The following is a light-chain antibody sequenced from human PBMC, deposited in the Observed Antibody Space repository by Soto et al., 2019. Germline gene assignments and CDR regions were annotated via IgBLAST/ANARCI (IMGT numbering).Light chain of an antibody. J-gene: IGKJ1*01. CDR2: KAS. V-gene: IGKV1-9*01. CDR3: QHYNSYSEA. Sequence: DIQLTQSPSFLSASVGDRVTITCRASQGLSSYLAWYQQKPGKAPKLLIYKASTLKSGVPSRFSGSGSGTEFTLTISSLQPDDFATYYCQHYNSYSEAFDQGTKVDIK. CDR1: QGLSSY.